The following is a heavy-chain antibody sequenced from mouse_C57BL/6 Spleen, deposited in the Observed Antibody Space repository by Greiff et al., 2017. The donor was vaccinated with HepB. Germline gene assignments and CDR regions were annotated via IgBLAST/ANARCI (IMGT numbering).Heavy chain of an antibody. CDR3: ARSSTPTEAMDY. D-gene: IGHD4-1*02. CDR1: GYAFSSSW. J-gene: IGHJ4*01. CDR2: IYPGDGDT. V-gene: IGHV1-82*01. Sequence: QVQLQQSGPELVKPGASVKISCKASGYAFSSSWMNWVKQRPGKGLEWIGRIYPGDGDTNYNGKFKGKATLTADKSSSTAYMQLSSLTSEDSAVNFCARSSTPTEAMDYWGQGTSVTVSS.